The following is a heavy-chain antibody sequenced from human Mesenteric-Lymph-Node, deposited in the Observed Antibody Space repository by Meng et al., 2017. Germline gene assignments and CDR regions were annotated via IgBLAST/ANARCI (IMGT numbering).Heavy chain of an antibody. CDR3: ARDKVTMVRGASDY. CDR2: IYHSGST. D-gene: IGHD3-10*01. J-gene: IGHJ4*02. V-gene: IGHV4-4*02. Sequence: VRWQEWGPGLVKPSGTLSLTCAVSGGSISSSNWWSWVRQPPGKGLEWIGEIYHSGSTNYNPSLKSRVTISVDKSKNQFSLKLSSVTAADTAVYYCARDKVTMVRGASDYWGQGTLVTVSS. CDR1: GGSISSSNW.